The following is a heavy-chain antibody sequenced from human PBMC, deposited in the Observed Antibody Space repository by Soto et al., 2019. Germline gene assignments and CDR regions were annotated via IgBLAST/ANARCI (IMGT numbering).Heavy chain of an antibody. CDR2: INSDGSST. J-gene: IGHJ3*02. CDR1: GMTFDISK. V-gene: IGHV3-74*01. D-gene: IGHD3-3*01. CDR3: AGSGYYRVFAFDI. Sequence: PXVSLRRSGVASGMTFDISKIHSDRQAPVKGLVWVSRINSDGSSTSYADSVKGRFTISRDNAKNTLYLQMNSLRAEDTAVYYWAGSGYYRVFAFDIWGQGTMVIVSS.